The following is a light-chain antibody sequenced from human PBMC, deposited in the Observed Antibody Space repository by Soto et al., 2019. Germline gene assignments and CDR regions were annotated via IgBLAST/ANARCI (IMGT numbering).Light chain of an antibody. CDR3: QQRSTWLCT. V-gene: IGKV3-11*02. CDR1: QDVSIF. J-gene: IGKJ2*02. Sequence: EILLAQSPATLSLSPGERATLSCKASQDVSIFLAWYQQKPGQAPRLLIHDASNRATGVPARFSGSGSGRDFTLTITSLEPEDFAVYYCQQRSTWLCTFGQGTKLEV. CDR2: DAS.